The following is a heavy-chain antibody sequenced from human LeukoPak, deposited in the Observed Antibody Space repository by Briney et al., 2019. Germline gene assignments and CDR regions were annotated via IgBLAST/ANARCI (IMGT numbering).Heavy chain of an antibody. D-gene: IGHD3-22*01. V-gene: IGHV4-4*02. Sequence: KASETLSLTCGVSGGSIDITNYWSWVRQAPGKGLEWIGEISHDGTTNYNPSLRSRVAMSLDRANNQFSLSLTSVTAADTAVYYCTREDRPFCPFAYWGQGALVTVSS. J-gene: IGHJ4*02. CDR1: GGSIDITNY. CDR2: ISHDGTT. CDR3: TREDRPFCPFAY.